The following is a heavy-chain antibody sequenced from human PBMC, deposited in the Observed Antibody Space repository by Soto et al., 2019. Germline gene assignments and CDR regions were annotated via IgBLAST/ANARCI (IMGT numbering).Heavy chain of an antibody. J-gene: IGHJ4*02. CDR3: ARGPTTEKVDS. V-gene: IGHV4-59*08. CDR2: IYYSGST. Sequence: SETLSLTCTVSGGSISSYYWSWIRQPPGKGLEWIAYIYYSGSTEYNPSLKSRVTISVDTSRNQFSLALTSVTAADTAMYYCARGPTTEKVDSWGQGILVTVSS. CDR1: GGSISSYY.